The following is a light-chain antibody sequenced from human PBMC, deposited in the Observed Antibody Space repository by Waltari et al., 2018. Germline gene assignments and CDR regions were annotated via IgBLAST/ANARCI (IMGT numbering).Light chain of an antibody. V-gene: IGLV1-47*01. CDR2: RNN. CDR1: SSNIGSNY. J-gene: IGLJ7*02. Sequence: QSVLTQPPSASGTPGQRVTISCSGSSSNIGSNYVYWYQQLPGTAPKLLNYRNNQRPSGVPDRFAGSKSGTSASLAISGLRSEDEADYYCAAWDDSLSGPVFGGGTQLTAL. CDR3: AAWDDSLSGPV.